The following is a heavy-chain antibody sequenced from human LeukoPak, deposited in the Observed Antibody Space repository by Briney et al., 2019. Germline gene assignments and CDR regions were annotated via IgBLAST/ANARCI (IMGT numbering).Heavy chain of an antibody. J-gene: IGHJ4*02. Sequence: GSLRLSCAASGFTFSRYSMNWVRQAPGKGLEWVSSISGSSSYIYYADSVKGRFTISRHNAKNSLYLQMNSLRVEDTAVYYCAKNGKYYYVSDYWGQGTVVTVSS. CDR1: GFTFSRYS. CDR3: AKNGKYYYVSDY. CDR2: ISGSSSYI. D-gene: IGHD3-10*02. V-gene: IGHV3-21*04.